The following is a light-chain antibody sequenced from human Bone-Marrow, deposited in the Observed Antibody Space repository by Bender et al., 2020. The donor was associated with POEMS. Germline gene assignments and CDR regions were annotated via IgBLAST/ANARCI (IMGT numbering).Light chain of an antibody. J-gene: IGLJ3*02. CDR1: SSDVGSYSR. CDR3: CSHTVINTWV. Sequence: QSALTQGASVSGSPGQSVTISCTGTSSDVGSYSRVSWYQQSPGTAPRLMIYEVTNRPSGVPDRFSGSKSGNTASLTISGLQAEDEADYYCCSHTVINTWVFGGGTKLTVL. CDR2: EVT. V-gene: IGLV2-18*02.